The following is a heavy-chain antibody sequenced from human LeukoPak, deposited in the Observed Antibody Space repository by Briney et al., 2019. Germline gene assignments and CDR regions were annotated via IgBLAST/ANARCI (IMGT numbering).Heavy chain of an antibody. J-gene: IGHJ4*02. CDR2: INHSGST. D-gene: IGHD6-25*01. CDR3: AGKRLRSFDY. Sequence: SETLSLTCAVYGGSFSGYYWSWIRQPPGKGLEWIGEINHSGSTNYNPSLKSRVTISVDTSKNQFSLKLSSVTAADTAVYYCAGKRLRSFDYWGQGTLVTVSS. V-gene: IGHV4-34*01. CDR1: GGSFSGYY.